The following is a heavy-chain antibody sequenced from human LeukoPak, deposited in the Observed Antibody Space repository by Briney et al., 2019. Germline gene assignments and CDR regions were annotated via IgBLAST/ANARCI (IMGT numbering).Heavy chain of an antibody. V-gene: IGHV3-74*01. CDR2: INSDGSTT. Sequence: GGSLRLSCAASGFTFSSYWMHWVRQAPGKGLVWVSRINSDGSTTSYADSVKGRFTISRDNAKNTLYLQMNSLRAEDTAVYYCARRPAAAANGGFDYWGQGTLVTVSS. D-gene: IGHD6-13*01. J-gene: IGHJ4*02. CDR1: GFTFSSYW. CDR3: ARRPAAAANGGFDY.